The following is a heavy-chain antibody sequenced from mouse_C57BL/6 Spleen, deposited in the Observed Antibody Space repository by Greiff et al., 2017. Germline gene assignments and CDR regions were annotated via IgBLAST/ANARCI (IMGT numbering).Heavy chain of an antibody. D-gene: IGHD1-1*01. CDR2: ISPRSGNT. Sequence: QVQLQQSGAELARPGASVKLSCKASGYTFTSYGISWVKQRTGQGLEWIGEISPRSGNTYYNEKFKGKATLTADKSSSTADMELRSLTSEDSAVYFCANYYGSSDYAMDYWGQGTSVTVSS. J-gene: IGHJ4*01. CDR3: ANYYGSSDYAMDY. CDR1: GYTFTSYG. V-gene: IGHV1-81*01.